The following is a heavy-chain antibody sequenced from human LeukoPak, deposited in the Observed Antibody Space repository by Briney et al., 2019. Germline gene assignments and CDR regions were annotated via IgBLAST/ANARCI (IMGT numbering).Heavy chain of an antibody. Sequence: PSETLSLTCIVSGGSISSISSNNYHWGWIRQPPGKGLEWIGSIYYSGSTYYNPSLKSRVTISVDTSKNQFSLKPSSVTAADTALYYCAREMGVVTAHGIDVWGQGTTVTVSS. CDR3: AREMGVVTAHGIDV. D-gene: IGHD4-23*01. CDR2: IYYSGST. CDR1: GGSISSISSNNYH. J-gene: IGHJ6*02. V-gene: IGHV4-39*02.